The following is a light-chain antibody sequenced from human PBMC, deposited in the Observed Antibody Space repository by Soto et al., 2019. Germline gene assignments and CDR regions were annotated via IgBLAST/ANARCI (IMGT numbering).Light chain of an antibody. CDR2: DVS. CDR3: CSYVGTYTAV. Sequence: QSALTQPRSVSGSPGQSVTISCTGTSSDVGGYKYVSCYQQYPGKAPKLMIHDVSSRHSGVLDRFSGSKSGNTASLTISGLQPYDEADYYYCSYVGTYTAVFGGGTKVTV. V-gene: IGLV2-11*01. CDR1: SSDVGGYKY. J-gene: IGLJ3*02.